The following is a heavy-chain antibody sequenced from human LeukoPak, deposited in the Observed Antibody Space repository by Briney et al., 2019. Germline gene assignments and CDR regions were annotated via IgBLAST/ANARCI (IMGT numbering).Heavy chain of an antibody. J-gene: IGHJ4*02. Sequence: KPSETLSLTCTVSGGSISSGSYYWSWIRQPAGKGLEWIGRIYTSGSTNYNPSLKSRVTISVDTSKNQFSLKLSSVTAADTAVYYCARANLRWLLFDYWGQGTLVTVSS. CDR3: ARANLRWLLFDY. CDR2: IYTSGST. D-gene: IGHD5-24*01. CDR1: GGSISSGSYY. V-gene: IGHV4-61*02.